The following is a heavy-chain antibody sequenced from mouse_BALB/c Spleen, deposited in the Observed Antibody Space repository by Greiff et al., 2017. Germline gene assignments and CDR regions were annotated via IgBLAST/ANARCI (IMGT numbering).Heavy chain of an antibody. CDR1: GYTFTSYW. CDR2: INPSTGYT. J-gene: IGHJ2*01. V-gene: IGHV1-7*01. Sequence: QVHVKQSGAELAKPGASVKMSCKASGYTFTSYWMHWVKQRPGQGLEWIGYINPSTGYTEYIQKFKDKATLTADKSSSTAYMQLSSLTSEDSAVYYCANRRGYWGQGTTLTVSS. CDR3: ANRRGY.